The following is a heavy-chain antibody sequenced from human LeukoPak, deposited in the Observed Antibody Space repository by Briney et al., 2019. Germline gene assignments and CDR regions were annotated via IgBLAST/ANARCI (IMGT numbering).Heavy chain of an antibody. CDR3: ARAGETIFGAPNWFDP. J-gene: IGHJ5*02. D-gene: IGHD3-3*01. CDR1: GYTFNSYG. Sequence: ASVKVSCKASGYTFNSYGISWVRQAPGQGLEWMGWISAYDGNTNYAQKLQGRVTMTTHTSTSTAYMELRSLRSDDTAVYYCARAGETIFGAPNWFDPWGQGTLVTVSS. CDR2: ISAYDGNT. V-gene: IGHV1-18*01.